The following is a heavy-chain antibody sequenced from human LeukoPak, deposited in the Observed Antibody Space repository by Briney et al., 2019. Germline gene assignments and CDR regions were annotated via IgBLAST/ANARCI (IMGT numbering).Heavy chain of an antibody. CDR3: ARGFPDVIAAAGDSGDWFDP. D-gene: IGHD6-13*01. V-gene: IGHV4-59*08. CDR2: IYYSGST. CDR1: GGSISSYY. Sequence: SETLSLTCTVSGGSISSYYWSWIRQPPGKGLEWIGYIYYSGSTYYNPSLKSRVTISVDTSKNQFSLKLSSVTAADTAVYYCARGFPDVIAAAGDSGDWFDPWGQGTLVTVSS. J-gene: IGHJ5*02.